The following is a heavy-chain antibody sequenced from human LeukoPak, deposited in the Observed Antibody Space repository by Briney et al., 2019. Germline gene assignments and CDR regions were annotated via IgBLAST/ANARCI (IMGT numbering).Heavy chain of an antibody. CDR3: ARDSGRVAAAGTKVYYYGMDV. CDR2: IYTSGST. Sequence: SETLSLTCTVSGGSISTYYWSWIRQPAGRGLEWIGRIYTSGSTNYNPSLKSRVTMSVDTSKNQFSLKLSSVTAADTAVYYCARDSGRVAAAGTKVYYYGMDVWGQGTTVTVSS. CDR1: GGSISTYY. V-gene: IGHV4-4*07. J-gene: IGHJ6*02. D-gene: IGHD6-13*01.